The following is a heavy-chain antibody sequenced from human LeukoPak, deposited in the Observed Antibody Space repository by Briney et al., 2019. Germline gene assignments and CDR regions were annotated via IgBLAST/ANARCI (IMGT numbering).Heavy chain of an antibody. V-gene: IGHV1-18*01. J-gene: IGHJ6*03. CDR3: ARGQLELRVPGLYYYYMDV. CDR2: ISAYNGNT. Sequence: ASVKVSCKASGYTFTSYGISWVRQAPGQGLEWMGWISAYNGNTNYAQKLQGRVTMTTDTSTSTAYMELRSLRSEDTAVYYCARGQLELRVPGLYYYYMDVWGKGTTVTVSS. D-gene: IGHD1-7*01. CDR1: GYTFTSYG.